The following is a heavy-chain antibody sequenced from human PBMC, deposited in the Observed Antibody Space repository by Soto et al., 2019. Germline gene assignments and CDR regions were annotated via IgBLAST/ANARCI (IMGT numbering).Heavy chain of an antibody. CDR2: ISGSGVNT. V-gene: IGHV3-23*01. CDR1: GFTFSSHA. Sequence: PGGSLRLSCAASGFTFSSHAMSWVRQAPGKGLEWVSGISGSGVNTYYADSVKGRFTISRDNSKNTLYLQMNTLRVEDTAIYYCANIHDYGNYGQVWGQGTLVTVSS. CDR3: ANIHDYGNYGQV. D-gene: IGHD4-4*01. J-gene: IGHJ4*02.